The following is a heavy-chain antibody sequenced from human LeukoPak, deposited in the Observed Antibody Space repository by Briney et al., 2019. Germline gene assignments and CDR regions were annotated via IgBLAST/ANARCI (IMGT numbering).Heavy chain of an antibody. D-gene: IGHD2-2*01. CDR2: MNPNSGNT. CDR3: ARRKSSTSPLEPIDY. J-gene: IGHJ4*02. CDR1: GYTFTSYD. V-gene: IGHV1-8*01. Sequence: ASVKVSCKASGYTFTSYDINWVRQATGQGLEWMGWMNPNSGNTGYAQKFQGRVTMTRYTSISTACMELSSLRSEDTAVYYCARRKSSTSPLEPIDYWGQGTLVTVSS.